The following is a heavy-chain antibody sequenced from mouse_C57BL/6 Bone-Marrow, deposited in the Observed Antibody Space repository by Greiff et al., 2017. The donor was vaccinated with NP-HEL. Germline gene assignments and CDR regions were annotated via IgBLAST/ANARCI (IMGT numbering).Heavy chain of an antibody. D-gene: IGHD1-1*01. Sequence: VQLQQPGAELVKPGASVKLSCKASGYTFTSYWMHWVKPRPGRGLEWIGRIDPNSGGTKYNAKFKSKATLTVDKPSSTAYMQLSSLTFEDSAVYYCARGYYGSSFYWYFDVWGTGTTVTVSS. V-gene: IGHV1-72*01. CDR2: IDPNSGGT. CDR3: ARGYYGSSFYWYFDV. J-gene: IGHJ1*03. CDR1: GYTFTSYW.